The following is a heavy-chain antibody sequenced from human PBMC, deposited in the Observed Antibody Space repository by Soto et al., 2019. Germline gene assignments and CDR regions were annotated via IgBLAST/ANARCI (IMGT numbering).Heavy chain of an antibody. J-gene: IGHJ6*03. CDR2: ISNTAITD. V-gene: IGHV3-11*01. Sequence: SLRLSCVASGFSFSDYSMTWMRQAPGGGLDFVAFISNTAITDYYADSVKGRFTISRDNARNSVYLQMDSLRAEDAAVYYCARDFRQRLSRKHYFYYLEVGGTGTMVTVSS. CDR3: ARDFRQRLSRKHYFYYLEV. CDR1: GFSFSDYS.